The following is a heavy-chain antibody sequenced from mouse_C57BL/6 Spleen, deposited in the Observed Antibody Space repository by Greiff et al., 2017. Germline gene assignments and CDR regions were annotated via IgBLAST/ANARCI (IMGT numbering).Heavy chain of an antibody. Sequence: ESGAELMKPGASVKLSCKATGYTFTGYWIEWVKQRPGHGLEWIGEILPGSGSTNYNEKFKGKATLTADTSSNTAYMQLSSLTTDDSAILYCARSGVRYQYYYAMYYWGPGTSVTVSS. J-gene: IGHJ4*01. CDR2: ILPGSGST. V-gene: IGHV1-9*01. CDR1: GYTFTGYW. CDR3: ARSGVRYQYYYAMYY. D-gene: IGHD2-14*01.